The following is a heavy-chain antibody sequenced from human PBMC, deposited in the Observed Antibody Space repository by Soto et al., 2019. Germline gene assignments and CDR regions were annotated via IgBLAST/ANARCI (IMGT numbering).Heavy chain of an antibody. D-gene: IGHD3-3*01. V-gene: IGHV4-31*03. J-gene: IGHJ6*02. Sequence: QVQLQESGPRLVKPSQTLSLTCTVSGGSIKSGAYHWNWIRQHPGKGLDWIGYIYFTGDTYYNSSLERRVNISVATSNNQFSLRLTSVTAADTAVYYCARWSAGRFLGVYYGVDVWGQGTTVTVSS. CDR2: IYFTGDT. CDR3: ARWSAGRFLGVYYGVDV. CDR1: GGSIKSGAYH.